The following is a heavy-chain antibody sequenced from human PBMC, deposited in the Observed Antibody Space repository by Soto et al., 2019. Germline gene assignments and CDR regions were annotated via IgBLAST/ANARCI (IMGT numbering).Heavy chain of an antibody. D-gene: IGHD2-21*02. Sequence: QITLKESGPTLVKPTQTLTLTCTFSGFSLSTGGMGVGWIRQPPGKALEWLALIYWDGDRRYRPSLMSRLTTATDTSKHQVVLTMTTMDPVDTATYYCVHSRCGGDCLQSYSSHYYYGMDIWGQGTTVTVSS. V-gene: IGHV2-5*02. CDR2: IYWDGDR. CDR3: VHSRCGGDCLQSYSSHYYYGMDI. CDR1: GFSLSTGGMG. J-gene: IGHJ6*02.